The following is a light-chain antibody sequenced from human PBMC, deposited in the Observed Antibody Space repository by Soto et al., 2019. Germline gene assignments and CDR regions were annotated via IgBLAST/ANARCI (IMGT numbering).Light chain of an antibody. CDR1: QNISSY. CDR2: AAS. Sequence: EIVMTQSPATLSLSPGKRATLSCRASQNISSYLAWCQQKPGQAPRLLIYAASSRATGIPDRFSGSGSGTDFTLTISRLEPEDFAVYFCQQYGTSPWTFGQGTKVDI. V-gene: IGKV3-20*01. J-gene: IGKJ1*01. CDR3: QQYGTSPWT.